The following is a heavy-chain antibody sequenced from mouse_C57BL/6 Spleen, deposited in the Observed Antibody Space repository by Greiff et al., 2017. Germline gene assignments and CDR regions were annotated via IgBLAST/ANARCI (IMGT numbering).Heavy chain of an antibody. V-gene: IGHV1-85*01. D-gene: IGHD2-5*01. CDR1: GYTFTSYD. J-gene: IGHJ2*01. CDR2: IYPRDGST. Sequence: VMLVESGPELVKPGASVKLSCKASGYTFTSYDINWVKQRPGQGVEWIGWIYPRDGSTKYNEKFKGTGTLTVDTSSSTAYMKLLSLTSEDSAVYFCSREGAFYSMYDFDYCGQGTTLTVSS. CDR3: SREGAFYSMYDFDY.